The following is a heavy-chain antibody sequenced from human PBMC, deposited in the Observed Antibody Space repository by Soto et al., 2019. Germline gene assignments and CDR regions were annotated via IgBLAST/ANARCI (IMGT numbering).Heavy chain of an antibody. J-gene: IGHJ6*02. V-gene: IGHV3-30*18. CDR2: ISYDGSSK. D-gene: IGHD1-7*01. Sequence: PGGSLRLSCAASGFTFSSYGMRWVRQAPGKGLEWVAVISYDGSSKYYADSVKGRFTISRDNSKNTLYLQMNSLRAEDTAVYYCGKGRLELLRYYYYGIDVWGQGTTVTVSS. CDR3: GKGRLELLRYYYYGIDV. CDR1: GFTFSSYG.